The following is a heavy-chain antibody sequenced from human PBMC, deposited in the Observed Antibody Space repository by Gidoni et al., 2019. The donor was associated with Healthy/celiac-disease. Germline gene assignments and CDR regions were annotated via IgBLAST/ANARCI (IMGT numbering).Heavy chain of an antibody. CDR1: GFTFRSYW. CDR2: IKQDGSEK. V-gene: IGHV3-7*03. J-gene: IGHJ6*02. CDR3: ARELRAPITIFGVVMSYYYYGMDV. D-gene: IGHD3-3*01. Sequence: EVQLVASGGGLVQPGGSLRPSCAASGFTFRSYWIIWVSHAPGKWLEWVANIKQDGSEKYYVDSVKGRFTISRDNAKNSLYLQMNSLRAEDTAVYYCARELRAPITIFGVVMSYYYYGMDVWGQGTTVTVSS.